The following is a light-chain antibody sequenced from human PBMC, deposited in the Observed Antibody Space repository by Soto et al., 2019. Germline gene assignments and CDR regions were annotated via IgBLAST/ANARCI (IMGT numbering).Light chain of an antibody. V-gene: IGKV3-15*01. CDR3: HQYQRWPPWT. CDR2: DAS. Sequence: DIVMTQSPATLSVSPGERATLTCRASQSMSIHLAWSQPKPGQAPRLLIYDASTRATGVPPRFSGSGSGTEFTLTISSLQSEEFATYYCHQYQRWPPWTFGQGTRLEIK. CDR1: QSMSIH. J-gene: IGKJ1*01.